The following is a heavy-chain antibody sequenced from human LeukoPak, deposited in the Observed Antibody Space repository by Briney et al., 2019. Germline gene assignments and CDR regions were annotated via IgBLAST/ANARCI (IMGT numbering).Heavy chain of an antibody. V-gene: IGHV3-48*03. CDR1: GFIFSSYE. J-gene: IGHJ4*02. D-gene: IGHD4-17*01. Sequence: PGGSLRLSCAASGFIFSSYEMNWVRQAPGKGLEWISYIRSSGSAIYYADSVKGRFTISRDISKNTLYLQMNSLRAEDTAVYYCARGKYGDLTTYNYLDYWGQGTLVTVSS. CDR2: IRSSGSAI. CDR3: ARGKYGDLTTYNYLDY.